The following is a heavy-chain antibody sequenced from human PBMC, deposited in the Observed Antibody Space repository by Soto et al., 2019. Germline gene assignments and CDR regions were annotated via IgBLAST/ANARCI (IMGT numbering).Heavy chain of an antibody. CDR1: GFTVSSNY. D-gene: IGHD3-3*01. V-gene: IGHV3-53*01. J-gene: IGHJ6*02. Sequence: GGSLRLSCAASGFTVSSNYMSWVRQAPGKGLEWVSVIYSGGSTYYADSVKGRFTISRDNSKNTLYLQMNSLRAEDTAVYYCARDLRIFGVNYHYGMDVWGQGTTVTVSS. CDR2: IYSGGST. CDR3: ARDLRIFGVNYHYGMDV.